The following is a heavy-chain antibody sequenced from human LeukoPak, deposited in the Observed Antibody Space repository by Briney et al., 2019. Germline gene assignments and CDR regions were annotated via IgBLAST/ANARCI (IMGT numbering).Heavy chain of an antibody. Sequence: GGSLRLSCAASGFSFSDFGMNWVRQAPGKGLEWVSYISSSGIVYYGDSVKGRFTISRDNAKNSLYLQMNSLRDEDTAVYYCARDLISGAYTFDYWGRGTLVTVSS. CDR1: GFSFSDFG. V-gene: IGHV3-69-1*02. D-gene: IGHD3-3*02. CDR2: ISSSGIV. CDR3: ARDLISGAYTFDY. J-gene: IGHJ4*02.